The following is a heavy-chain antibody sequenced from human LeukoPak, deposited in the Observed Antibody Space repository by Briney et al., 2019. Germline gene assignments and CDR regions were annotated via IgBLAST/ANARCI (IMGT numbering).Heavy chain of an antibody. V-gene: IGHV4-39*01. J-gene: IGHJ5*02. CDR3: ASHLPLYYDILTGYPGFDP. CDR2: IYYXGTT. D-gene: IGHD3-9*01. Sequence: GXGGEXXGSIYYXGTTYYTPSLKSPVTISVDTSKNQFSLKLSSVTAADTAVYYCASHLPLYYDILTGYPGFDPWGQGTLVTVSP.